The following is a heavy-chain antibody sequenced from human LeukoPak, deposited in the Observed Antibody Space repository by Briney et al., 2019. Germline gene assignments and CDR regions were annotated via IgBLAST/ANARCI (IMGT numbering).Heavy chain of an antibody. V-gene: IGHV4-61*05. CDR2: IYYSGST. CDR1: GYSISSGYY. J-gene: IGHJ4*02. D-gene: IGHD2-21*01. Sequence: SETLSLTCTVSGYSISSGYYWGWIRQPPGKGLEWIGYIYYSGSTNYNPSLKSRVTISVDTSKNQFSLKLSSVTAADTAVYYCARLGVVVKDYWGQGTLVTVSS. CDR3: ARLGVVVKDY.